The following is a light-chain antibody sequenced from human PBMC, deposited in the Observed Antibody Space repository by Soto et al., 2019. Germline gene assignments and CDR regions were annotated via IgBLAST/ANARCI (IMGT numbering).Light chain of an antibody. Sequence: EIVLTQSPATLSLSPGERATLSCRASQSVSSYLAWYQQKPGQAPRLLIYDASNRATGIPARFSGSGSGTEFTLTISSREPEDFAVYYCQQRSNWPPGVFTFGPGTKVDIK. CDR2: DAS. J-gene: IGKJ3*01. CDR3: QQRSNWPPGVFT. CDR1: QSVSSY. V-gene: IGKV3-11*01.